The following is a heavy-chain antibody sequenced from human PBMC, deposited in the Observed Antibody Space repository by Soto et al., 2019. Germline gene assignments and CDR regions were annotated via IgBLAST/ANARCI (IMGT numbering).Heavy chain of an antibody. Sequence: QVQLVESGGGVVQPGRSLRLSCAASGFTFSSYGMHWVRQAPGKGLEWVAVISYDGSNEYYADSVQGRFTISRDNSKNTLFLQMNSLRAEDTAVYYCAKGLTGSSGWCHHDYGGEGSLVTVSS. V-gene: IGHV3-30*18. J-gene: IGHJ4*02. D-gene: IGHD6-19*01. CDR2: ISYDGSNE. CDR3: AKGLTGSSGWCHHDY. CDR1: GFTFSSYG.